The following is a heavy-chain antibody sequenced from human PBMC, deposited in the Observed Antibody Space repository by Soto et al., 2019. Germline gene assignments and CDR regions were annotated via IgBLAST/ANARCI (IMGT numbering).Heavy chain of an antibody. CDR3: ASKNTVTAYYYYYGMDV. J-gene: IGHJ6*02. CDR2: INHSGST. V-gene: IGHV4-34*01. Sequence: PETLSLTCAVYGGSFSGYYWSWIRPPPGKGLEWIGEINHSGSTNYNPSLKSRVTISVDTSKNQFSLKLSSVTAADTAVYYCASKNTVTAYYYYYGMDVWGQGTTVTVSS. CDR1: GGSFSGYY. D-gene: IGHD4-4*01.